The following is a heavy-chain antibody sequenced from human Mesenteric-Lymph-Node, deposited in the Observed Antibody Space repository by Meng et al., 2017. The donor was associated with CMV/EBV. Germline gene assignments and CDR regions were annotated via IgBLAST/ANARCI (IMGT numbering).Heavy chain of an antibody. CDR2: IHFSGTT. D-gene: IGHD3-16*01. Sequence: SETLSLTCAVYGGSFSGYYWTWIRHSPGKRLEWIGWIHFSGTTSFNPSLKSRVTILIDTSKNQFFLNLKSVTAADTAVYYCTRGFPGGGHAVFSDCWGQGMLVTVSS. J-gene: IGHJ4*02. CDR1: GGSFSGYY. V-gene: IGHV4-59*01. CDR3: TRGFPGGGHAVFSDC.